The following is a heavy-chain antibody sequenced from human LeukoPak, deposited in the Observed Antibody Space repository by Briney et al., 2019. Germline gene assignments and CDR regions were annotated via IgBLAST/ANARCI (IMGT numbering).Heavy chain of an antibody. D-gene: IGHD2-2*01. CDR2: IYPGDSDT. CDR1: GYSFTNYW. V-gene: IGHV5-51*01. Sequence: GESLKISCKGSGYSFTNYWIAWVRQMPGKGLEWMGIIYPGDSDTRYRPSFQDQVTISADKSISTAYLQWSSLKASDTAMYYCARRPHYRCCSSTSCPSWFDPWGQGTLVTVSS. CDR3: ARRPHYRCCSSTSCPSWFDP. J-gene: IGHJ5*02.